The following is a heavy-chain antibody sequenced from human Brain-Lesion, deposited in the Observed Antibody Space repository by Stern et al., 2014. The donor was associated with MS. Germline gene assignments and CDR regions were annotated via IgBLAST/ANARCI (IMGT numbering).Heavy chain of an antibody. CDR1: GFTFRGYA. Sequence: DQLVESGGGVVQPGGSLRLSCTASGFTFRGYAVHWVRQAPGEGLEWVGLISFAGSNKYYADSVKGRFPISRDNSKNTLYLQMTSLRTEDTAVYYCARGPHPIPIFGSGSHYPFDFWGQGTLITVSS. CDR2: ISFAGSNK. D-gene: IGHD3-10*01. J-gene: IGHJ4*02. CDR3: ARGPHPIPIFGSGSHYPFDF. V-gene: IGHV3-30*01.